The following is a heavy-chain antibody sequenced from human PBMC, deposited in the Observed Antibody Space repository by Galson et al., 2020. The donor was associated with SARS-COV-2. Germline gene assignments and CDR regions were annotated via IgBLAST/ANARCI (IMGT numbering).Heavy chain of an antibody. CDR1: GFPFSNYW. V-gene: IGHV3-7*05. Sequence: GGSLRLSCAASGFPFSNYWMTWVRQAPGKGLEWVVSIKEDGSEKYYVDSVKGRFTISRDNTKNSLYLQMNSLRVEDTAVYYCARDGLGGYCTPTTCVVRGGFDIWGQGTMVTVSS. CDR2: IKEDGSEK. D-gene: IGHD2-8*01. J-gene: IGHJ3*02. CDR3: ARDGLGGYCTPTTCVVRGGFDI.